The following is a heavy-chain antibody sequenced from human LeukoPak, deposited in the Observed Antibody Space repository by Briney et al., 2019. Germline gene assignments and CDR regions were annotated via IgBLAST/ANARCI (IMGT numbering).Heavy chain of an antibody. V-gene: IGHV3-23*01. D-gene: IGHD3-16*01. CDR2: ILDSGSST. Sequence: GGSLSLSCAASGFTFSSYAMSWVRQAPGKGLEWVAGILDSGSSTYYANSVKGRFTHSRNNSNNSLYPQMNSLKGEDTAVYYWAKLGGHPLHNFYVGVWGKGTTVAVSS. J-gene: IGHJ6*03. CDR3: AKLGGHPLHNFYVGV. CDR1: GFTFSSYA.